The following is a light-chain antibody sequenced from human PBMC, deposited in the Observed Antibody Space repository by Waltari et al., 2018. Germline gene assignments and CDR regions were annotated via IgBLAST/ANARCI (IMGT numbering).Light chain of an antibody. CDR3: GAWDDSLSAWV. J-gene: IGLJ3*02. CDR1: SSNIGSNY. Sequence: QSVLTQPPSASGTPGQRVTISCSGSSSNIGSNYVYWYQQLPGPAPKLLIYRNKQRPSGVPARFGGSKSGSSASLATSGLRSEDEADYYCGAWDDSLSAWVFGGGTKLTGL. CDR2: RNK. V-gene: IGLV1-47*01.